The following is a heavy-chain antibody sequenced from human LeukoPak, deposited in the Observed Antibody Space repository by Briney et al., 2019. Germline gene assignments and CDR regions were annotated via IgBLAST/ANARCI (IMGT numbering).Heavy chain of an antibody. D-gene: IGHD3-22*01. V-gene: IGHV3-23*01. CDR2: ISGSGGST. CDR1: GFTFSSYA. CDR3: AKVTFPYYYDSSGYSYYFDY. Sequence: PGGALRLSCAASGFTFSSYAMSWVRQAPGKGLEWVSAISGSGGSTYYPDSVKGRFTISRDNSKNTLYLQMNSLRAEDAAVYYCAKVTFPYYYDSSGYSYYFDYWGQGTLVTVSS. J-gene: IGHJ4*02.